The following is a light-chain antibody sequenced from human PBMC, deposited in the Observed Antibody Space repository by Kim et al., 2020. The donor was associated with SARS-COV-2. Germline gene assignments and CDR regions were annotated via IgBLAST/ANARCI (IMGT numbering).Light chain of an antibody. Sequence: IVLTQSPDSLAVSLGERAIINCKSSQSVLYSSNNKNYLAWYQHKPGQPPELHIYWASTRQSGVPDRFSGSASGTDFTLTISSLQAEDVAVYYCQQYDSTPRTFGQGTKVDIK. CDR1: QSVLYSSNNKNY. CDR3: QQYDSTPRT. J-gene: IGKJ1*01. V-gene: IGKV4-1*01. CDR2: WAS.